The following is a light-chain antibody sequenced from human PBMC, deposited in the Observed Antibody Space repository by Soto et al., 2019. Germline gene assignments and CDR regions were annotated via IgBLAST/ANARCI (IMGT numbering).Light chain of an antibody. Sequence: SYELTQPPSVSVSPGQTASITCSGDKLGDKYACWYQQKPGQSPVVVIYQDTKRPSGIPERFSGSNSGNTATLTISGTQAMDEADYYCQAWDSSTAVVFGGGTKQTVL. V-gene: IGLV3-1*01. J-gene: IGLJ2*01. CDR1: KLGDKY. CDR2: QDT. CDR3: QAWDSSTAVV.